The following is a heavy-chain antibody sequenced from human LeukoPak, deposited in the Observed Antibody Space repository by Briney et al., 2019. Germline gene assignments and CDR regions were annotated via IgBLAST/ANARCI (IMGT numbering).Heavy chain of an antibody. CDR2: ISWISGSI. V-gene: IGHV3-9*01. D-gene: IGHD3-10*01. J-gene: IGHJ3*02. CDR3: AKDMEDNRGEDIEGAFDI. Sequence: GGSLRLSCAASGFTFDDYAMHWVRQAPGKGLEWVSGISWISGSIGYADSVKGRFTISRDNAKNSLYLQMNSLRAEDTALYCCAKDMEDNRGEDIEGAFDIWGQGTMVTVSS. CDR1: GFTFDDYA.